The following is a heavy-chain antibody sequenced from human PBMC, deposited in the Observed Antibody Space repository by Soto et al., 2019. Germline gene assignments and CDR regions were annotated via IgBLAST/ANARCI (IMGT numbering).Heavy chain of an antibody. J-gene: IGHJ4*02. CDR2: ISSDSVYT. Sequence: LRLSCEVSGYTITDHYMTWIRQVPGKGLEWVSYISSDSVYTNYADSVRGRFTISRDNAKNSLYLELSSLRAEDTAVYHCATNIRLDFWGQGTQVTVSS. CDR3: ATNIRLDF. CDR1: GYTITDHY. D-gene: IGHD3-16*01. V-gene: IGHV3-11*06.